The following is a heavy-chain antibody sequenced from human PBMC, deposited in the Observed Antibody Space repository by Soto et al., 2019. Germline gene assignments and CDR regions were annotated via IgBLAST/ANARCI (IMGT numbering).Heavy chain of an antibody. J-gene: IGHJ4*02. V-gene: IGHV1-18*01. CDR3: ARGRYGDY. D-gene: IGHD1-1*01. CDR1: GYGCTTYG. CDR2: ISAHNGNT. Sequence: QIHLVQSGAEVKKPGASVKISCKGSGYGCTTYGITWVRQAPGQGLEWMAWISAHNGNTNYAQKLQGRVTVTRDTSTSTAYMELRSLRSDDTAVYYCARGRYGDYWGQGARVTVSS.